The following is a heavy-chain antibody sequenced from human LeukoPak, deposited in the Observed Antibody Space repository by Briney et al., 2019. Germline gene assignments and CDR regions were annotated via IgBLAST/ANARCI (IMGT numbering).Heavy chain of an antibody. CDR1: GFTFSGSA. D-gene: IGHD4-17*01. CDR3: TRRGDGDYGDY. V-gene: IGHV3-73*01. CDR2: IKSKANNYAT. J-gene: IGHJ4*02. Sequence: GGSLRLSCAASGFTFSGSAMHWVRQASGKGLEWVGRIKSKANNYATAYAASVKGRFTISRDDSENTAFLKMNSLKTEDTAVYYCTRRGDGDYGDYWGQGTLVTVSS.